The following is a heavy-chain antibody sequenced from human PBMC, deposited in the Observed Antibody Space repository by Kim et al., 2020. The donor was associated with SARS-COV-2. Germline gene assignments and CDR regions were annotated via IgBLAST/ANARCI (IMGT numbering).Heavy chain of an antibody. J-gene: IGHJ6*02. D-gene: IGHD2-2*01. CDR2: INTNTGNP. V-gene: IGHV7-4-1*02. CDR3: VVVPAAMQLYGMDV. CDR1: GYTFTSYA. Sequence: ASVKVSCKASGYTFTSYAMNWVRQAPGQGLEWMGWINTNTGNPTYAQGFTGRFVFSLDTSVSTAYLQISSLKAEDTAVYYCVVVPAAMQLYGMDVWGQGTTVTVSS.